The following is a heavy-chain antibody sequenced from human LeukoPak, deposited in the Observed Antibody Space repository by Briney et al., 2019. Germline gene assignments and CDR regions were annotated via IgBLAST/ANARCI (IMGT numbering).Heavy chain of an antibody. Sequence: GGSLRLSCAASGFTFSSYWMNWVRQAPGKGLVWVSRIASDGSSTTYADSVKGRFSISRDNAKNTVYLQMNNLRAEDTAVYYCVSFYETYWGRGTLVTVSS. J-gene: IGHJ4*02. D-gene: IGHD2-2*01. CDR2: IASDGSST. CDR3: VSFYETY. V-gene: IGHV3-74*01. CDR1: GFTFSSYW.